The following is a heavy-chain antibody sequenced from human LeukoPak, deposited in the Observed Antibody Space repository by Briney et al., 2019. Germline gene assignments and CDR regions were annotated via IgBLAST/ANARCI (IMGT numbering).Heavy chain of an antibody. J-gene: IGHJ5*02. V-gene: IGHV4-34*01. CDR2: INHSGST. D-gene: IGHD3-10*01. Sequence: SETLSLTCAVYGGSFSGYYWSWIRQPPGKGLEWIGEINHSGSTNHNPSLKSRVTISVDTSKNQFSLKLTSVTAADTAVYYCARDAYYYGSGSYPFDPWGQGTLVTVSS. CDR1: GGSFSGYY. CDR3: ARDAYYYGSGSYPFDP.